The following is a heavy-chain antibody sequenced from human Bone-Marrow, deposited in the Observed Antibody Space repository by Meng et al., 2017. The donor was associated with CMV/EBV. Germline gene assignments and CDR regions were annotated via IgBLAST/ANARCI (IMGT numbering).Heavy chain of an antibody. CDR3: AKEGAFLEWLYFDY. CDR2: INSDGSST. V-gene: IGHV3-74*01. J-gene: IGHJ4*02. D-gene: IGHD3-3*01. Sequence: GESLKISCAASGFTFSSYWMHWVRQAPGKGLVWVSRINSDGSSTSYADSVKGRFTISRDNSKNTLYLQMNSLRAEDTAVYYCAKEGAFLEWLYFDYWGQGTLVTVSS. CDR1: GFTFSSYW.